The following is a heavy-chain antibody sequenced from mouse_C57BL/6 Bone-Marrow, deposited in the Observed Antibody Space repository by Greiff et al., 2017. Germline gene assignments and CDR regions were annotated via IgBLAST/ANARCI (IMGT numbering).Heavy chain of an antibody. CDR2: IDTYNDNT. V-gene: IGHV1-67*01. D-gene: IGHD1-1*01. Sequence: QVQLKQSGPEVVRPGVSVKISCTGSGYTFTDYAMHWVKQSHAKSLDWFGVIDTYNDNTNYNQKFKGKATMTVYRSSSTAYIELASLTSEDSAIYYCARINTTYWGQGTLGTVSA. CDR3: ARINTTY. CDR1: GYTFTDYA. J-gene: IGHJ3*01.